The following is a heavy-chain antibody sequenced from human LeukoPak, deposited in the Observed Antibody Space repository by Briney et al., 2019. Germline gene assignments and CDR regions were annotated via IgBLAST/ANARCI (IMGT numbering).Heavy chain of an antibody. D-gene: IGHD3-22*01. V-gene: IGHV4-39*07. CDR2: IYYSGDT. CDR1: GGSISSSSHY. Sequence: SETLSLTCTVSGGSISSSSHYWGWIRQPPGKGLEWIGSIYYSGDTYYNPSLKSRVTISVDTSKNQFSLKLSSVTAADTAVYYCARELRYDNSDSGAFWGQGTVVTVSS. J-gene: IGHJ3*01. CDR3: ARELRYDNSDSGAF.